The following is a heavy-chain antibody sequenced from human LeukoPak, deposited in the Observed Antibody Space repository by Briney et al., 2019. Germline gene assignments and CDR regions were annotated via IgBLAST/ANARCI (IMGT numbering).Heavy chain of an antibody. J-gene: IGHJ4*02. CDR2: ISSSSSYI. CDR3: AKYYAARSRSSDF. Sequence: GGSLRLSCAASGFTFSSYSMNWVRQAPGKGLEWVSSISSSSSYIYYADSVKGRFTISRDNAKNTLYLQMNSLRADDTAVYYCAKYYAARSRSSDFWGQGTLVTVSS. CDR1: GFTFSSYS. V-gene: IGHV3-21*04. D-gene: IGHD3-10*01.